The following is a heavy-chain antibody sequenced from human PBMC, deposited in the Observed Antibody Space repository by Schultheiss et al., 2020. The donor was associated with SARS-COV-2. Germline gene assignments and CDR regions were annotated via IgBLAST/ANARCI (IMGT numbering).Heavy chain of an antibody. CDR2: INPNSGGT. CDR1: GYTFTGYY. Sequence: ASVKVSCKASGYTFTGYYMHWVRQAPGQGLEWMGWINPNSGGTNYAQKFQGRVTMTRDTSISTAYMELSRLRSDDTAVYYCARWKLLGYCSSTSCYEYFQHWGQGTLVTVSS. J-gene: IGHJ1*01. V-gene: IGHV1-2*02. CDR3: ARWKLLGYCSSTSCYEYFQH. D-gene: IGHD2-2*01.